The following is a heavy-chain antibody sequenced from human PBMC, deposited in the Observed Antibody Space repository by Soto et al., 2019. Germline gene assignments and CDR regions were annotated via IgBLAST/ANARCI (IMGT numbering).Heavy chain of an antibody. D-gene: IGHD3-3*01. CDR3: AVGDWSGWFDY. Sequence: QVQLQQWGAGLLKPSETLSLTCAVYGGSFSGYYWSWIRQPPGKGLEWIGETNHSGSTNYNPSLKSRVTISVDTSKNQFSLKLSSVTAADTAVYYCAVGDWSGWFDYWGQGTLVTVSS. CDR2: TNHSGST. CDR1: GGSFSGYY. J-gene: IGHJ4*02. V-gene: IGHV4-34*01.